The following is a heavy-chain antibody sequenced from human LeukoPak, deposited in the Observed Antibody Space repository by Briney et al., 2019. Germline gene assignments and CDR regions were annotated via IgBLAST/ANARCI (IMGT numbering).Heavy chain of an antibody. Sequence: GASVKVSCKASGYTFTGYYMHWVRQAPGQGLEWMGWINPNSGGTNYAQKFQGRVTMTRDTSISTAYMELSRLRSDDTAVYYCASHIVVVPAAILELDTWGQETLVTVSS. D-gene: IGHD2-2*02. J-gene: IGHJ5*02. CDR3: ASHIVVVPAAILELDT. CDR2: INPNSGGT. CDR1: GYTFTGYY. V-gene: IGHV1-2*02.